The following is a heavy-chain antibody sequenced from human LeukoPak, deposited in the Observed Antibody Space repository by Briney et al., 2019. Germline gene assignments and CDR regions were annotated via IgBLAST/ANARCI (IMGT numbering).Heavy chain of an antibody. CDR1: GFTFSSYA. J-gene: IGHJ4*02. Sequence: GGSLRLSCAASGFTFSSYAMSWVRQAPGKGLEWVSAISGSGGSTYYADSVKGRFTISRDNSKNTLYLQMNSLRAEDTAVYYCAKAGYSSSWYRCDYWGQGPWSPSPQ. CDR2: ISGSGGST. D-gene: IGHD6-13*01. V-gene: IGHV3-23*01. CDR3: AKAGYSSSWYRCDY.